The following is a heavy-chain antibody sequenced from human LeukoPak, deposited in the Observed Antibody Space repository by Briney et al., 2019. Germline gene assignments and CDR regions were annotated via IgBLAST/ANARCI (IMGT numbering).Heavy chain of an antibody. J-gene: IGHJ4*02. Sequence: ASVKVSCKASGYTFTSYYMHWVRQAPGQALEWMGIINPSGGSTRYAQKFQGRVTMTRDTSTSTVYMELSSLRSEDTAVYYCARNPVTTKYFDYWGQGTLVTVSS. CDR3: ARNPVTTKYFDY. CDR2: INPSGGST. V-gene: IGHV1-46*01. D-gene: IGHD4-17*01. CDR1: GYTFTSYY.